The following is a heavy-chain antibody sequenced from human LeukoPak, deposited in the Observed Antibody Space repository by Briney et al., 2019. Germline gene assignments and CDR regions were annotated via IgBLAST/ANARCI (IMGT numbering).Heavy chain of an antibody. CDR2: ISAYNGNT. J-gene: IGHJ4*02. Sequence: ASVKVSCKASGYTFSNYGITWVRQAPGQGLEWMGWISAYNGNTNYAQKLQGRVTMTRDTSISTAYMELSSLKSDDTAVYYCARACEYCTNGVYDYWGQGTLVTVSS. D-gene: IGHD2-8*01. CDR3: ARACEYCTNGVYDY. V-gene: IGHV1-18*01. CDR1: GYTFSNYG.